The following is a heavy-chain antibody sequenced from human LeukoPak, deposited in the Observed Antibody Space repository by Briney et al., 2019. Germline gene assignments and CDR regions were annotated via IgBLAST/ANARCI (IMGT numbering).Heavy chain of an antibody. J-gene: IGHJ5*02. Sequence: GASVKVSCKASGYTFTDYYLHWLRQAPGQGLEWMGWINPNSGGTNYAQKFQGRVTMTRDTSISTAYMELSRLRSDDTAVYYCAFEYSSSVNWFDPWGQGTLVTVSS. V-gene: IGHV1-2*02. D-gene: IGHD6-6*01. CDR1: GYTFTDYY. CDR3: AFEYSSSVNWFDP. CDR2: INPNSGGT.